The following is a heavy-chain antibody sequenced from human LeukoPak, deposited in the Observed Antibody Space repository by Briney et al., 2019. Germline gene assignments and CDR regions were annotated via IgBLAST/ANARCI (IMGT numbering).Heavy chain of an antibody. D-gene: IGHD2-21*01. CDR1: GFTFSSYA. CDR2: ISGSGGST. Sequence: GGSLRLSCAASGFTFSSYAMSWVRQAPGKGLEWVSAISGSGGSTYYADSVKGRFTISRDNSKNTLYLQMNSLRAEDTAVYYCAKDKELGDCAPHAFDIWGQGTMVTVSS. CDR3: AKDKELGDCAPHAFDI. J-gene: IGHJ3*02. V-gene: IGHV3-23*01.